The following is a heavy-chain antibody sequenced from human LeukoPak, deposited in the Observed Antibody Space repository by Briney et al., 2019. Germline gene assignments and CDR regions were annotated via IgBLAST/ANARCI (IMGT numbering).Heavy chain of an antibody. D-gene: IGHD3-3*01. Sequence: SETLSLTCAVYGGSFSGYYWSWIRQPPGKGLEWIGEINHSGSTNYNPSLKSRVTISVDTSKNQFSPKLSSVTAADTAVYYCARGPGPYDFWSGYYSGAFDIWGQGTMVTVSS. J-gene: IGHJ3*02. CDR2: INHSGST. V-gene: IGHV4-34*01. CDR3: ARGPGPYDFWSGYYSGAFDI. CDR1: GGSFSGYY.